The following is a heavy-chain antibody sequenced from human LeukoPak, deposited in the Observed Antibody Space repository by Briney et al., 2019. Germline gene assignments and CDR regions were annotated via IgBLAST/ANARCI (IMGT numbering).Heavy chain of an antibody. V-gene: IGHV1-2*02. Sequence: HRASVKVSCKASGNTFTSYAITWVRQAPGQGLEWMGWIKPNSGDTNHTQNFQGRVTMTRDTSISTAYMELSRLRSDDTAVYYCATPARRGSGWYLDYWGQGTLVTVSS. CDR3: ATPARRGSGWYLDY. CDR2: IKPNSGDT. D-gene: IGHD6-19*01. CDR1: GNTFTSYA. J-gene: IGHJ4*02.